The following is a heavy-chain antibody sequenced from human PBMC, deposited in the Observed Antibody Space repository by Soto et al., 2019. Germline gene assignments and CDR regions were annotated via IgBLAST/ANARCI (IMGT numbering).Heavy chain of an antibody. CDR3: ARGYRPSGYSSSWVFDY. D-gene: IGHD6-13*01. V-gene: IGHV4-31*03. Sequence: QVQLRESGPGLVKPSQTLSLTCTVSGGSINSGGYYWNWIRQHPGKGLEWIGYMYYSGSTYYNPFSRSRVIISAEPSENHFSLKLSSVTAADTAVYFCARGYRPSGYSSSWVFDYWGQGTLVNVSS. J-gene: IGHJ4*02. CDR1: GGSINSGGYY. CDR2: MYYSGST.